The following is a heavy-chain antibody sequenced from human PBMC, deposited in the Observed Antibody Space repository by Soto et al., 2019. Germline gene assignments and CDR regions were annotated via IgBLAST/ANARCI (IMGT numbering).Heavy chain of an antibody. D-gene: IGHD3-10*01. J-gene: IGHJ5*02. Sequence: QVQLQESGPGLMKPSGTLSLTCAVSGGSIRSSNWWSWVRQTPGKGLEWIGEIYHSGSTNYNPSLKSRVTISVDKSKNQFSLKLSSVTAADTALYYCARLVSAMVRAVIPYNWFDPWGQGTLVTVSS. V-gene: IGHV4-4*02. CDR1: GGSIRSSNW. CDR2: IYHSGST. CDR3: ARLVSAMVRAVIPYNWFDP.